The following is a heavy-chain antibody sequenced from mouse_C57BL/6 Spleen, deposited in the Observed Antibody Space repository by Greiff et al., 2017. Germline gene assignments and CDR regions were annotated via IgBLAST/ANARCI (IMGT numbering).Heavy chain of an antibody. CDR2: IYPGSGST. CDR3: ARGIYDGSPFAY. Sequence: QVQLQQPGAELVKPGASVKMSCKASGYTFTSYWITWVKQRPGQGLEWIGDIYPGSGSTNYNEKFKSKATLTVDTSSSTAYMQLSSLTSEDSAVYYCARGIYDGSPFAYWGQGTLVTVSA. J-gene: IGHJ3*01. CDR1: GYTFTSYW. V-gene: IGHV1-55*01. D-gene: IGHD2-3*01.